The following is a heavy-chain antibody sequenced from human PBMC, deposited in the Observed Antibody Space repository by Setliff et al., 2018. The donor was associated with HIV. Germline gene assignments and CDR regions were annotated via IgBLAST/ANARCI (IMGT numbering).Heavy chain of an antibody. Sequence: GESLKISCKGFGYSFTNFLIGWVRQMPGKGLEWMGIVSPGDSGTSYSPSFQGQVTMSADKSISTAYLQWSSLKASDTAMYYCARLKDVVLMVNDFWG. CDR2: VSPGDSGT. V-gene: IGHV5-51*01. J-gene: IGHJ6*01. D-gene: IGHD2-8*01. CDR3: ARLKDVVLMVNDF. CDR1: GYSFTNFL.